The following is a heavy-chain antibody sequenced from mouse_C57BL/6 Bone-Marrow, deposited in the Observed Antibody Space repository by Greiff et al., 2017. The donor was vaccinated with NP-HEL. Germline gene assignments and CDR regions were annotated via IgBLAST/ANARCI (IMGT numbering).Heavy chain of an antibody. Sequence: QVHVKQPGAELVKPGASVKLSCKASGYTFTSYWMHWVKQRPGQGLEWIGMIHPNSGSTNYNEKFKSKATLTVDKSSSTAYMQLSSLTSEDSAVYYCALFPWFAYWGQGTLVTVSA. CDR1: GYTFTSYW. CDR2: IHPNSGST. CDR3: ALFPWFAY. J-gene: IGHJ3*01. V-gene: IGHV1-64*01.